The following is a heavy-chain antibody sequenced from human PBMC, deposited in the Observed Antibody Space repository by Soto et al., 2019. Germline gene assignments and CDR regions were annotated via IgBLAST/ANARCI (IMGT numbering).Heavy chain of an antibody. CDR2: MNPNSGNT. CDR1: GYTFTSYD. Sequence: ASVKVSCKASGYTFTSYDINWVRQATGQGLGWMGWMNPNSGNTGYAQKFQGRVTMTRNTSISTAYMELSSLRSEDTAVYYCARETAILLWSDGDYFDYWGQGTLVTVSS. D-gene: IGHD2-21*02. V-gene: IGHV1-8*01. J-gene: IGHJ4*02. CDR3: ARETAILLWSDGDYFDY.